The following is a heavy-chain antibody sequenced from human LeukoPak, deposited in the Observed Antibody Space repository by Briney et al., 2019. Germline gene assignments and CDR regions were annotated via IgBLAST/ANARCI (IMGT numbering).Heavy chain of an antibody. D-gene: IGHD6-19*01. Sequence: SETLSLTCTVSGGSISSYYWSWIRQPPGKGLEWIGYIYYSGSTNYNPSLKSRVTISVDTSKNQFSLKLSSVTAADTAVYYCASRGINSSGWYSDYWGQGTLVTVSS. CDR2: IYYSGST. V-gene: IGHV4-59*01. CDR3: ASRGINSSGWYSDY. J-gene: IGHJ4*02. CDR1: GGSISSYY.